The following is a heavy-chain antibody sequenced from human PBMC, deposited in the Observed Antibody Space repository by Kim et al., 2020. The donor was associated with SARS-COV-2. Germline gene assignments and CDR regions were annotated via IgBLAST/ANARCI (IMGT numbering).Heavy chain of an antibody. V-gene: IGHV1-8*01. CDR2: MNPNSGNT. CDR1: GYTFTSYD. J-gene: IGHJ6*02. D-gene: IGHD2-15*01. Sequence: ASVKVSCKASGYTFTSYDINWVRQATGQGLEWMGWMNPNSGNTGYAQKFQGRVTMTRNTSISTAYMELSSLRSEDTAVYYCARGVGVAASRWGRKHYGMDVWGQGTTVTVSS. CDR3: ARGVGVAASRWGRKHYGMDV.